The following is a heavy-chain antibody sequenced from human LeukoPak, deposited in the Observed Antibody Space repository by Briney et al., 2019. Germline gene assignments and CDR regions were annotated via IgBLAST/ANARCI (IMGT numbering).Heavy chain of an antibody. J-gene: IGHJ6*03. Sequence: SETLSLTCTVSGYSISSGYYWGWLRQPPEKVQERMGINYHSGSTYYRPPLKSRVTISVDTSKTQFSLKLSSVTAADTAVYHCARVGTITMVRGVIRGYYYMDVWGKGTTVTVSS. CDR3: ARVGTITMVRGVIRGYYYMDV. D-gene: IGHD3-10*01. V-gene: IGHV4-38-2*02. CDR1: GYSISSGYY. CDR2: NYHSGST.